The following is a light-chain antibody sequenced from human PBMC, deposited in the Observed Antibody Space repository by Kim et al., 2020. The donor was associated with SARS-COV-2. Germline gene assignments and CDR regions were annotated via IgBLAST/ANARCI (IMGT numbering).Light chain of an antibody. CDR2: PKN. CDR3: KSRDSSGNLLV. Sequence: SSELTQDPAVSVALGQTIRITCQGDNLRTYSSSWYQQKPGQAPVLVIFPKNNRPLGIPDRFSGSSSGNTASLTITGAQAEYEADYYCKSRDSSGNLLVFG. CDR1: NLRTYS. V-gene: IGLV3-19*01. J-gene: IGLJ2*01.